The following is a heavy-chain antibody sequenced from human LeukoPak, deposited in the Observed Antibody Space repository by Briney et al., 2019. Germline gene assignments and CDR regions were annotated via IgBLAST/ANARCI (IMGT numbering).Heavy chain of an antibody. CDR2: IYYSGST. CDR1: GGSISSSSYY. D-gene: IGHD5-18*01. CDR3: ARRGYSAYFDY. Sequence: PSETLSLTCTVSGGSISSSSYYWGWIRQPPGTGLEWIGYIYYSGSTYYNPSLKSRVTISVDTSKNQFSLKLSSVTAADTAMYYCARRGYSAYFDYWGQGTLVTVSS. V-gene: IGHV4-30-4*08. J-gene: IGHJ4*02.